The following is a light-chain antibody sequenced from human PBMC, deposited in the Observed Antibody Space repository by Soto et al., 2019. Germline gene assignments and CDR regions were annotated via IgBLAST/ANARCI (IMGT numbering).Light chain of an antibody. CDR1: SSDARPSNL. J-gene: IGLJ3*02. V-gene: IGLV2-14*02. CDR3: TSYASRSTS. Sequence: QSALTQPASVSGSPGQSITISCTGTSSDARPSNLVSWYQQHPGKAPKLMIYEATKRPSGVSNRFSGSKSGNTASLTISGLQAEDEADYYCTSYASRSTSFGGGTKLTVL. CDR2: EAT.